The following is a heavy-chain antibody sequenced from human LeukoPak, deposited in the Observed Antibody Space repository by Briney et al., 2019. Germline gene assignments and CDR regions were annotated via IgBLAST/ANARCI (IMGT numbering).Heavy chain of an antibody. V-gene: IGHV3-48*04. D-gene: IGHD2-15*01. Sequence: GGSLRLSCAASGFTFSSYWMNWVRQAPGKGLEWVSYISSSGSTIYYADSVKGRFTISRDNAKNSLYLQMNSLRAEDTAVYYCARAAYCSGGSCYSEFDYWGQGTLVTVSS. CDR2: ISSSGSTI. J-gene: IGHJ4*02. CDR3: ARAAYCSGGSCYSEFDY. CDR1: GFTFSSYW.